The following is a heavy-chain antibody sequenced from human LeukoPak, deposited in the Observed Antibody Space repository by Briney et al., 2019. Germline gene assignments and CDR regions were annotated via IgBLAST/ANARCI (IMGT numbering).Heavy chain of an antibody. CDR2: INSDGSST. CDR1: GFTFSSYW. D-gene: IGHD1-26*01. Sequence: PGGSLRLCCAASGFTFSSYWTHWVRQAPGKGLVWVSRINSDGSSTSYADSVKGRFTISRDNAKNTLYLQINSLRAEDTAVYYCARVPRGIVGARFDYWGQGTLVTVSS. CDR3: ARVPRGIVGARFDY. J-gene: IGHJ4*02. V-gene: IGHV3-74*01.